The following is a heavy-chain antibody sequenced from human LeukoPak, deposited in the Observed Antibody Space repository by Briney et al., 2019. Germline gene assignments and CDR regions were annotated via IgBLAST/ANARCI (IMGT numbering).Heavy chain of an antibody. CDR2: ISGSGGST. CDR3: AKRRTAVTVYYYYYYMDV. D-gene: IGHD4-11*01. V-gene: IGHV3-23*01. CDR1: GFTFSSYA. Sequence: GGSLRLSCAASGFTFSSYAMSWVRQAPGKGLEWVSAISGSGGSTYYADSVKGRFTISRDNSKNTLYLQMNSLRAEDTAVYYCAKRRTAVTVYYYYYYMDVWGKGTTVTVSS. J-gene: IGHJ6*03.